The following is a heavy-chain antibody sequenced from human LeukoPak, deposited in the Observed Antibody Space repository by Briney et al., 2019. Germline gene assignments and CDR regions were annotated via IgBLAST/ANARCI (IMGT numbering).Heavy chain of an antibody. CDR2: ISSSSSTI. V-gene: IGHV3-48*04. Sequence: GGSLRLSCAASGFTFSSYSMNWVRQAPGKGLEWVSYISSSSSTIYYADSVKGRFTISRDNAKNSLYLQMNSLRAEDTAVYYCARIYCSGGSCYRNWFDPWGQGTLVTVSS. CDR3: ARIYCSGGSCYRNWFDP. CDR1: GFTFSSYS. J-gene: IGHJ5*02. D-gene: IGHD2-15*01.